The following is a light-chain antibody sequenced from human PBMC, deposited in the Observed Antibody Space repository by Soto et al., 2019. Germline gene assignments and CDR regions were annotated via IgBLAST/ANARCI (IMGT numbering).Light chain of an antibody. CDR3: CSYTANFEI. CDR1: SSDVGVYSF. V-gene: IGLV2-11*01. J-gene: IGLJ2*01. Sequence: QSALTQPRSVSGSPGQSVAISCTGISSDVGVYSFVSWYQQHPGKAPKLILYDVTKRPARVPDRFSGSRSGDTASLTISGLQAEDEADYYCCSYTANFEIFGGGTKLTVL. CDR2: DVT.